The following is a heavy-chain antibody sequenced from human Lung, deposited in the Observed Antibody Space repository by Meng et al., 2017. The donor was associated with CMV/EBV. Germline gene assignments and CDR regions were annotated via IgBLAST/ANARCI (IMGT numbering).Heavy chain of an antibody. V-gene: IGHV4-4*02. CDR3: ARGKQDAWELLAY. Sequence: VQLQASGPGLLKPSGTLALTFGCAGFYISSNIRWTLVRQPPGKGLEWIGDIDYSWSTNYNPSLNSRISISLDKSKNHFSLKVNSVTAADTAVYYCARGKQDAWELLAYWGQGALVTVSS. D-gene: IGHD1-26*01. J-gene: IGHJ4*02. CDR1: GFYISSNIR. CDR2: IDYSWST.